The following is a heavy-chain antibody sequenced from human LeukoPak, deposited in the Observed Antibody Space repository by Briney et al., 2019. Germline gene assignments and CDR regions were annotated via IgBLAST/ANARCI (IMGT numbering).Heavy chain of an antibody. CDR2: ISYSGNT. CDR3: ARQGGYIAPLAL. V-gene: IGHV4-59*08. J-gene: IGHJ4*02. D-gene: IGHD6-13*01. CDR1: GGSISSFY. Sequence: SETPSPTCTVSGGSISSFYWGWIREPPGEGTEWIGYISYSGNTNYNPSLKSRVTISVDTSKNQFSLKLTSVTAADTAVYYCARQGGYIAPLALWGQGTLVTVSA.